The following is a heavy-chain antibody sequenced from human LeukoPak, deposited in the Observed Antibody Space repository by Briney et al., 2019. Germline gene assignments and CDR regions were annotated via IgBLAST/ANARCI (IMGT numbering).Heavy chain of an antibody. J-gene: IGHJ5*02. CDR2: IIGSGDTA. D-gene: IGHD4-17*01. CDR1: GFTFSSYA. V-gene: IGHV3-23*01. CDR3: AKAAIYGDYSWFDA. Sequence: GGSLRLSCAASGFTFSSYAMSWVRQGPGRGLEWVSIIIGSGDTAYYTDSVKGRFTLSRDNSKNTLYLQMNSLGAEDTAVYYCAKAAIYGDYSWFDAWGQGTLVTVSS.